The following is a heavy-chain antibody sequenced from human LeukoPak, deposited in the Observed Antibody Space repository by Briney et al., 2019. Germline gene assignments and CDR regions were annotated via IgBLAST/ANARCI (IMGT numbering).Heavy chain of an antibody. D-gene: IGHD2-15*01. CDR1: GGSISSGSYF. CDR3: ARHDGRSGGTMGALDH. CDR2: SYSGGST. V-gene: IGHV4-39*01. Sequence: RPSETLSLTCTVSGGSISSGSYFWGRIRQSPGKGLEWIGSSYSGGSTYYQNPSLKSRVTISVDTSKNQFLLNVSSVTAADTAVYYCARHDGRSGGTMGALDHWGQGTLVTVSS. J-gene: IGHJ4*02.